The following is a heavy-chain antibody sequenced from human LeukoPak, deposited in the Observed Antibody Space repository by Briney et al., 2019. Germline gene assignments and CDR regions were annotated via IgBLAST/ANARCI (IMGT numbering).Heavy chain of an antibody. CDR2: MNPNSGNT. CDR1: GYTFTSYD. V-gene: IGHV1-8*02. Sequence: ASVKVSCKASGYTFTSYDINWVRQATGQGLEWMGWMNPNSGNTGYAQKLQGRVTMTTDTSTSTAYMELRSLRSDDTAVYYCARDADTAMDLPPFDYWGQGTLVTVSS. D-gene: IGHD5-18*01. CDR3: ARDADTAMDLPPFDY. J-gene: IGHJ4*02.